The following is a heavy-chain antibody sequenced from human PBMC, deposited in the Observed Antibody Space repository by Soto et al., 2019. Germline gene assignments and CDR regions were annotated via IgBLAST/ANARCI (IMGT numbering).Heavy chain of an antibody. CDR3: AHWAGGYDLEGGCCFDY. D-gene: IGHD5-12*01. Sequence: SGPTLVKPTQTLTLTCTFSGFSLSTSGVGVGWIRQPPGKALEWLALIYWDDDKRYSPSLKSRLTITKDTSKNQVVLTMTNMDPVDTATYYCAHWAGGYDLEGGCCFDYWGQGTLVTVSS. J-gene: IGHJ4*02. CDR2: IYWDDDK. CDR1: GFSLSTSGVG. V-gene: IGHV2-5*02.